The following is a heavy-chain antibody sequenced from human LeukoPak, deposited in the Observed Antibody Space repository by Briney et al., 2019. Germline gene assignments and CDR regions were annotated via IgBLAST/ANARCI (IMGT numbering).Heavy chain of an antibody. D-gene: IGHD5-12*01. Sequence: GGSLRLSCAASGFTFSSYWMHWVRQAPGKGLVWVSRINSDGSSTSYADPVKGRFTISRDNAMNTLYLQMNSLRAEDTAVYYCAVRGYSGYDTSYFDYWGQGTLVTVSS. J-gene: IGHJ4*02. V-gene: IGHV3-74*01. CDR3: AVRGYSGYDTSYFDY. CDR1: GFTFSSYW. CDR2: INSDGSST.